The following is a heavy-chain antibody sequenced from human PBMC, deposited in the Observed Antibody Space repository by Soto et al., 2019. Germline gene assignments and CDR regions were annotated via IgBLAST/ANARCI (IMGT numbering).Heavy chain of an antibody. Sequence: EVQLVESGGGLVQPGRSLRLSCAASGFTFDDYAMHWVRQAPGKGLEWVSGISWNSGSIGYADSVKGRFTISRDNAKNALYLQMNILRAEDTALYYFANDRVLVLSFYFGSWGQGTLVTVSS. D-gene: IGHD6-13*01. V-gene: IGHV3-9*01. CDR2: ISWNSGSI. CDR3: ANDRVLVLSFYFGS. J-gene: IGHJ4*02. CDR1: GFTFDDYA.